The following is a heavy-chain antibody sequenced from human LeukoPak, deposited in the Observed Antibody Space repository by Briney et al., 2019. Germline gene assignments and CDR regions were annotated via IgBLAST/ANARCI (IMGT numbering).Heavy chain of an antibody. CDR3: ARAPSWGGDWFDP. J-gene: IGHJ5*02. CDR2: MNPNSGNT. D-gene: IGHD2-2*01. V-gene: IGHV1-8*01. CDR1: GYTFTSCD. Sequence: GASVKVSCKASGYTFTSCDINWVRQATGQGLEWMGWMNPNSGNTGYGQSFQGRITMTRDISIGTAYMELSNLTSEDTAVYYCARAPSWGGDWFDPWGQGTLVTVSS.